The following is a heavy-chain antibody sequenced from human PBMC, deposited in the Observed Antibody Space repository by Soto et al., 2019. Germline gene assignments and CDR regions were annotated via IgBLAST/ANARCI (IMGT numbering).Heavy chain of an antibody. J-gene: IGHJ6*02. CDR1: GGSISSYY. CDR3: ARGVMITLGGVIAEEGYYYYGMDV. D-gene: IGHD3-16*02. V-gene: IGHV4-4*07. CDR2: IYTSGST. Sequence: SETLSLTXTVSGGSISSYYWSWIRQPAGKGLEWIGRIYTSGSTNYNPSLKSRVTMSVDTSKNQFSLKLSSVTAADTAVYYCARGVMITLGGVIAEEGYYYYGMDVWGQGTTVTVSS.